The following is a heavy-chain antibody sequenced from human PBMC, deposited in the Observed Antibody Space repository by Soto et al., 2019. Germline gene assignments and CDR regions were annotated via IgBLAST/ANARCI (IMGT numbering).Heavy chain of an antibody. CDR2: ISAHNDNT. J-gene: IGHJ4*02. D-gene: IGHD1-1*01. CDR3: ARGRYGDY. Sequence: QVHLVQSGAEVRKPGASVKVSCKGSGYTFTSYGIAWVRQAPGQGLEWMGWISAHNDNTNYAQKVQGRVTVTRATSTSTAYMELRNLRSAATAVYYCARGRYGDYWGQGALVTVSS. CDR1: GYTFTSYG. V-gene: IGHV1-18*01.